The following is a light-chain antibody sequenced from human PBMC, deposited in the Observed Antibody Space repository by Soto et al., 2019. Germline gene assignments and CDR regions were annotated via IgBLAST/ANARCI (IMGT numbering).Light chain of an antibody. CDR1: QDISNY. CDR3: QQYNGYSGT. V-gene: IGKV1-33*01. CDR2: AAS. Sequence: DIQMTQSPSSLSASVGDRVTITCQASQDISNYLNWYQQKPGKAPKLLIHAASNLETGVPSRFSGSGSGTDFSFTISSLQPDDFATYYCQQYNGYSGTFGQGTKVDI. J-gene: IGKJ1*01.